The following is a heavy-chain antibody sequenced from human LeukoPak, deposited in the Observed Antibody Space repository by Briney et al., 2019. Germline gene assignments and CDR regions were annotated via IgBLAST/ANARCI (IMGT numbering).Heavy chain of an antibody. CDR1: GGTFSSYA. J-gene: IGHJ6*03. CDR3: ARAERITIFGVVTPGYYYYMDV. D-gene: IGHD3-3*01. CDR2: IIPIFGTA. V-gene: IGHV1-69*01. Sequence: SSVKVSCKASGGTFSSYAISWVRQVPGQGLEWMGGIIPIFGTANYAQKFQGRVTITADESTSTAYMELSSLRSEDTAVYYCARAERITIFGVVTPGYYYYMDVWGKGTTVTVSS.